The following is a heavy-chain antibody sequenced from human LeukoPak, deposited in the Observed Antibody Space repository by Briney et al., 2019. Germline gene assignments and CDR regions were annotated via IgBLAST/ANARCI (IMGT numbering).Heavy chain of an antibody. J-gene: IGHJ4*02. CDR3: ARSIAAAGHYFDY. D-gene: IGHD6-13*01. V-gene: IGHV3-48*01. Sequence: SVKGRFTISRDNAKNSLYLQMNSLRAEDTAVYYCARSIAAAGHYFDYWGQGTLVTVSS.